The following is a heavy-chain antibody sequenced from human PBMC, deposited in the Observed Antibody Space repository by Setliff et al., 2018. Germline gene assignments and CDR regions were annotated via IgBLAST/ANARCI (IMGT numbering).Heavy chain of an antibody. CDR2: IYHTEST. Sequence: SETLSLTCAVSSGSISYNNWWTWVRQPPGKGLEWIGEIYHTESTNYNPSLKSRVTISLDKSKNQFSLELSSVTAAGTAVYYCARDDTYDFWGGHGHLDSWGQGILVTVSS. CDR3: ARDDTYDFWGGHGHLDS. CDR1: SGSISYNNW. D-gene: IGHD3-3*01. J-gene: IGHJ4*02. V-gene: IGHV4-4*02.